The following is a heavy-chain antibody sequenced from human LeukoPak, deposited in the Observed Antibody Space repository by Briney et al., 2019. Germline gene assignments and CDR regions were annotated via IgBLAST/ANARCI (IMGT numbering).Heavy chain of an antibody. CDR1: GFTFSSYW. CDR3: ARAPSEIGGYYPEYFRH. V-gene: IGHV3-74*01. Sequence: GVSLRLSCAASGFTFSSYWMHWVRHAPGKGVVWVLRIKSDGSTNYADSVKGRFTISRDNAKNTVSLQMNSLRAEDTGVYYCARAPSEIGGYYPEYFRHWGQGTLVTVSS. CDR2: IKSDGST. J-gene: IGHJ1*01. D-gene: IGHD3-22*01.